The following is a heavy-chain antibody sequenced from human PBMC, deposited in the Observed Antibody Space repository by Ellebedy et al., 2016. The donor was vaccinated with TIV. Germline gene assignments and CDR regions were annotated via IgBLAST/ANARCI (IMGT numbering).Heavy chain of an antibody. CDR3: AREMATMLGRYYAFDI. CDR1: GFTFSPYG. J-gene: IGHJ3*02. Sequence: GGSLRLSXAASGFTFSPYGIHWVRQAPGKGLEWVAFIGYDGSNKYYADSVKGRFTISRDNSKNTLYLQMNSLRAEDTAVYYCAREMATMLGRYYAFDIWGQGTMVTVSS. CDR2: IGYDGSNK. V-gene: IGHV3-30*02. D-gene: IGHD5-24*01.